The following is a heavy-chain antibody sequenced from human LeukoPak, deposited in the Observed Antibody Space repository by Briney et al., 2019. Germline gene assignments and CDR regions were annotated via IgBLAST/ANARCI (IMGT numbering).Heavy chain of an antibody. CDR2: INHSGST. J-gene: IGHJ5*02. Sequence: RTSETLSLTCAVYGVSFSGYYWSWIRQPPGKGLEWIGEINHSGSTNYNPSLKSRVTISVDTSKNQFSLKLSSVTASDTAVYYCALSMLVPNWFDPWGQGTLVTVSS. CDR1: GVSFSGYY. CDR3: ALSMLVPNWFDP. D-gene: IGHD3-22*01. V-gene: IGHV4-34*01.